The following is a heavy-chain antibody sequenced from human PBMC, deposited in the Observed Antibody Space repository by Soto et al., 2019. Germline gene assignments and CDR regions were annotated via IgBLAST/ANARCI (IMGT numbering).Heavy chain of an antibody. CDR2: MNPNSGNT. Sequence: ASVKVSCKASGYTFIDYYMHWVRQATGQGLEWMGWMNPNSGNTGYAQKFQGRVTMTRNTSISTAYMELSSLRSEDTAVYYCARVSGHSSGWTSYDAFDIWGQGTMVTVSS. CDR3: ARVSGHSSGWTSYDAFDI. V-gene: IGHV1-8*02. J-gene: IGHJ3*02. D-gene: IGHD6-19*01. CDR1: GYTFIDYY.